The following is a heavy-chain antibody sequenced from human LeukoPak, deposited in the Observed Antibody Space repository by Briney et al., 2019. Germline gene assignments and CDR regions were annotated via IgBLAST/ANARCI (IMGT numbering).Heavy chain of an antibody. J-gene: IGHJ4*02. CDR2: ISSSSSYI. CDR1: GFTFSSYS. Sequence: GGSLRLSCAASGFTFSSYSMNWVRQAPGKGLEWVSSISSSSSYIYYADPVKGRFTISRDNAKNSLYLQMNSLRAEDTAVYYCARDGQWLVGYFDYWGQGTLVTVSS. V-gene: IGHV3-21*01. D-gene: IGHD6-19*01. CDR3: ARDGQWLVGYFDY.